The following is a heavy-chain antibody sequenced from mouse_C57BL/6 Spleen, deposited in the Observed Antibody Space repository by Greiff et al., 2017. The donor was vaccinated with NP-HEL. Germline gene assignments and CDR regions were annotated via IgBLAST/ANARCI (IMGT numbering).Heavy chain of an antibody. CDR3: ARAHYYGSSWFAY. Sequence: QVQLQQPGAELVRPGSSVKLSCKASGYTFTSYWMHWVKQRPIHGLEWIGNIDPSDSETHYNQKFKDKATLTVDKSSSTAYMQLSSLTSEDSAVYYCARAHYYGSSWFAYWGQGTLVTVSA. CDR1: GYTFTSYW. J-gene: IGHJ3*01. D-gene: IGHD1-1*01. CDR2: IDPSDSET. V-gene: IGHV1-52*01.